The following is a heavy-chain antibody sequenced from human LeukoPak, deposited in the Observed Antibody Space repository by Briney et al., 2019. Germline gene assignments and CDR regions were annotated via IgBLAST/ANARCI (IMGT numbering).Heavy chain of an antibody. CDR3: ARKTYGSEFYVDY. J-gene: IGHJ4*02. V-gene: IGHV3-11*01. Sequence: GGSLGLSCEVSGFTFSDYYMSWIRQAPGMGLEWLSYISSSGSTIYYADSVKGRFTISRDSANNSLYLQMNGLRAEDTAVYFCARKTYGSEFYVDYWGQGTLVTVSS. D-gene: IGHD3-10*01. CDR2: ISSSGSTI. CDR1: GFTFSDYY.